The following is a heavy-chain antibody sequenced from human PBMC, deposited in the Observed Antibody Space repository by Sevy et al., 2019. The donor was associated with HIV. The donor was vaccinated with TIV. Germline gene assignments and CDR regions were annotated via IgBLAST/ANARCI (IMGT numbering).Heavy chain of an antibody. J-gene: IGHJ6*02. D-gene: IGHD4-17*01. Sequence: GGSLRLSCVASGFALSDYYMSWIRQAPGKGLQWISYISGSGDTIYYADSVKGRFTISRDNAKNSLFLQMNSLRAEDTAVYYCARDHVKDGDLGDYYYYAMDVWGLGTTVTVSS. V-gene: IGHV3-11*01. CDR2: ISGSGDTI. CDR1: GFALSDYY. CDR3: ARDHVKDGDLGDYYYYAMDV.